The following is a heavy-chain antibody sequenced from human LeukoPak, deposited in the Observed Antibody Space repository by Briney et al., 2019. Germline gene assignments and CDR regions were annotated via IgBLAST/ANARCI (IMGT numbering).Heavy chain of an antibody. CDR3: AREVGTFDY. J-gene: IGHJ4*02. Sequence: GGSLRLSCAASGFTFSDYTLTWVRQAPGKGLEWVSCISRTGDSTYYADSVKGRFTISRDNSKNTLYLQMNSLRVEDTALYYCAREVGTFDYWGQGALVTVSS. CDR1: GFTFSDYT. CDR2: ISRTGDST. D-gene: IGHD1-26*01. V-gene: IGHV3-23*01.